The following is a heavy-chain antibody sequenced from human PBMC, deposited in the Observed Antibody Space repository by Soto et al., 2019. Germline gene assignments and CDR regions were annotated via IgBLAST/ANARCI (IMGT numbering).Heavy chain of an antibody. Sequence: SETLSLTCTVSGGCISSYYWSWIRQPPGKGLEWIGYIYYSGSTNYNPSLKSRVTISVDTSKNQFSLKLSSVTAADTAVYYCARRYDPGFDYWGQGTLVTVSS. V-gene: IGHV4-59*08. CDR2: IYYSGST. CDR3: ARRYDPGFDY. CDR1: GGCISSYY. D-gene: IGHD5-12*01. J-gene: IGHJ4*02.